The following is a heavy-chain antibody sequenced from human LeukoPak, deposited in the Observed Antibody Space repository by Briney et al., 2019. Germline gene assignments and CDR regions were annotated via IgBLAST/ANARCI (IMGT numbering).Heavy chain of an antibody. D-gene: IGHD3-22*01. J-gene: IGHJ4*02. V-gene: IGHV4-4*02. CDR2: IYHSGST. Sequence: PSGTLFLTCAVSGGSISSSNWWSWVRQPPGKGLEWIGEIYHSGSTNYNPSLKSRVTISVDKSKNQFSLKLSSVTAADTAVYYCATRGYYDSSGYLIKWGQGTLVTVSS. CDR1: GGSISSSNW. CDR3: ATRGYYDSSGYLIK.